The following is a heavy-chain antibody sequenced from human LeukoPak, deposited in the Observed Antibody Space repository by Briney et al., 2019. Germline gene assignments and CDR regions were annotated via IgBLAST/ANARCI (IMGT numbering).Heavy chain of an antibody. J-gene: IGHJ4*02. D-gene: IGHD4-11*01. V-gene: IGHV4-59*01. CDR3: ARVGNYDLVWIDY. CDR2: IYYSGST. CDR1: GGSISSYY. Sequence: PSETLSLTCTVSGGSISSYYWSWIRQPPGKGLEWIGYIYYSGSTNYNPSLKSRVTISVDTSKNQFSLKLSSVTAADTAVYYCARVGNYDLVWIDYWGQGTLVTVSS.